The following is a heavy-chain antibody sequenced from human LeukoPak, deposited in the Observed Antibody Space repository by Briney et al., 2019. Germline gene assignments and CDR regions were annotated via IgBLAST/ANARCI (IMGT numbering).Heavy chain of an antibody. CDR3: ARLAPGNYDILTGDPKVVFDY. CDR2: VHSSGST. V-gene: IGHV4-59*01. CDR1: GGSISSFF. D-gene: IGHD3-9*01. J-gene: IGHJ4*02. Sequence: SETLSLTCTVSGGSISSFFWSWIRQPPGKGLEWIGYVHSSGSTKYNPSLKSRLIISVDMSKNQLSLKLRSVSVADTAVYYCARLAPGNYDILTGDPKVVFDYWGQGALVTVSS.